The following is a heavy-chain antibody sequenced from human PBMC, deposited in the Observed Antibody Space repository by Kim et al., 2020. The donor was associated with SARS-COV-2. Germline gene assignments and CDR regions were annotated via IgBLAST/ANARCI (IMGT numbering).Heavy chain of an antibody. J-gene: IGHJ6*02. Sequence: GGSLRLSCAASGFTFSSYEMNWVRQAPGKGLEWVSYISSSGSTIYYADSVKGRFNIPIGNAEYSLYLQMSSLRAEDTAVYYCAGVGGITIFGDRYGMDVWGQGTTITVSS. CDR2: ISSSGSTI. CDR3: AGVGGITIFGDRYGMDV. CDR1: GFTFSSYE. D-gene: IGHD3-3*01. V-gene: IGHV3-48*03.